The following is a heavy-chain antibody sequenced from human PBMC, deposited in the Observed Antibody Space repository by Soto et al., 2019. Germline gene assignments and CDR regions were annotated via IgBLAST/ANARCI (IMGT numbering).Heavy chain of an antibody. CDR3: ARHGDTAMFDGHAVPDY. CDR1: GYSFTSYW. CDR2: IYPGDSDT. Sequence: RGESLKISCKGSGYSFTSYWIGWVRQMPGKGLGWMGIIYPGDSDTRYSPSVQGQVPISADKSISTAYLQWSSLQASDTDMYYCARHGDTAMFDGHAVPDYWGQGTLVTVSS. J-gene: IGHJ4*02. D-gene: IGHD5-18*01. V-gene: IGHV5-51*01.